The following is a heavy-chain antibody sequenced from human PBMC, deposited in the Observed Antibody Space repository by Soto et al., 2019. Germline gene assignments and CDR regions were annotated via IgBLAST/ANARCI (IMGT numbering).Heavy chain of an antibody. D-gene: IGHD5-18*01. CDR1: GYSFTSYW. CDR2: IYPGDSDT. V-gene: IGHV5-51*01. Sequence: PGESLKISCKGSGYSFTSYWIGWVRQMPGKGLEWMGIIYPGDSDTRYSPSFQGQVTISADKSISTAYLQWSSLKASDTAMYYCARHGRGCSYGYAYYYYGMDVWGQGTTVTVSS. CDR3: ARHGRGCSYGYAYYYYGMDV. J-gene: IGHJ6*02.